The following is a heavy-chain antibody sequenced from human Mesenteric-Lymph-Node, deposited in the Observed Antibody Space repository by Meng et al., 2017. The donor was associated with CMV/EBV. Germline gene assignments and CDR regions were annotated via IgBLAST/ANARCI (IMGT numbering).Heavy chain of an antibody. J-gene: IGHJ4*02. CDR2: ISAYNGNT. CDR3: ARVKQGRLGAVASLTQYYFDY. Sequence: ASVKVSCKASGYTFTSYGISWVRQAPGQGLEGMGWISAYNGNTNYAQKLQGRVTMTTDTSTSTAYMELRSLRSDDTAVYYCARVKQGRLGAVASLTQYYFDYWGQGTLVNVSS. CDR1: GYTFTSYG. V-gene: IGHV1-18*01. D-gene: IGHD6-19*01.